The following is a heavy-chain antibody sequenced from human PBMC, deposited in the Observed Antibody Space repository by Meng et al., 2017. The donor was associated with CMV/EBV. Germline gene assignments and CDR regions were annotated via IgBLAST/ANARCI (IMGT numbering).Heavy chain of an antibody. J-gene: IGHJ3*02. D-gene: IGHD2-2*01. V-gene: IGHV4-34*01. CDR1: GGSFSGYY. Sequence: GSLRLSCAVYGGSFSGYYWSWIRQPPGKGLEWIGEINHSGSTNYNPSLKSRVTISVDTTKNQFSLKLSSVTAADTAVYYCAREYCSSTSSYSDAFDIWGQGTMVTVSS. CDR3: AREYCSSTSSYSDAFDI. CDR2: INHSGST.